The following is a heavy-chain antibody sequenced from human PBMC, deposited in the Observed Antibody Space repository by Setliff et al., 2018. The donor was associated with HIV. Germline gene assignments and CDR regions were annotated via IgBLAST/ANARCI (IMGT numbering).Heavy chain of an antibody. V-gene: IGHV4-59*01. CDR1: GGSISNYY. CDR2: IYYSGSP. Sequence: PSETLSLTCTVSGGSISNYYWSWIRQPPGKELEWIGYIYYSGSPNYNPSLKSRVTISVDTSTNQFSLNLSSVTAADTAVYYCARATTTPIAGMLAPPPDYWGQGTLVTVSS. J-gene: IGHJ4*02. D-gene: IGHD6-13*01. CDR3: ARATTTPIAGMLAPPPDY.